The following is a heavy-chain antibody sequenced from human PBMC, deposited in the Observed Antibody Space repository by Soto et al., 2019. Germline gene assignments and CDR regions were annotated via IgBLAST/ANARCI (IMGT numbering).Heavy chain of an antibody. CDR2: ISAYNGNT. CDR1: GYTFTSYG. J-gene: IGHJ6*02. CDR3: ARDLGTSSGWSWDYNYYGMDV. V-gene: IGHV1-18*01. D-gene: IGHD6-19*01. Sequence: QVQLVQSGAEVKKPGASVKVSCKASGYTFTSYGFSWVRQAPGQGLEWMGWISAYNGNTDYAQKFQGRVTLTTDTSTSTAYMELRSLRSDDTAVYYCARDLGTSSGWSWDYNYYGMDVWGQGTTVTVSS.